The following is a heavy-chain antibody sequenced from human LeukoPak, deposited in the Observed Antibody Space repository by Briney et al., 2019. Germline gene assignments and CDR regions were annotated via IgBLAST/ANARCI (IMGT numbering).Heavy chain of an antibody. CDR1: GGTFSSYT. J-gene: IGHJ5*02. D-gene: IGHD6-13*01. CDR3: APQLNTGYSSSGQFDP. V-gene: IGHV1-69*02. CDR2: IIPILGIA. Sequence: SVKVSCKASGGTFSSYTISWVRQAPGQGREWMGRIIPILGIANYTQKFQGRVTITADKSTSTAYMELSSLRSEDTAVYYCAPQLNTGYSSSGQFDPWGQGTLVTVSA.